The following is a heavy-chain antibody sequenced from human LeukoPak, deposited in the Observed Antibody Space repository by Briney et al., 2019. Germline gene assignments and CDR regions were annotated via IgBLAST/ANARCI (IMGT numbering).Heavy chain of an antibody. V-gene: IGHV3-7*01. J-gene: IGHJ6*03. CDR2: IKEDGTEK. CDR3: AREGASSGSYYVPTRPKVYMDV. Sequence: PGGSLRLSCAASGFTFSDFWMTWVRQAPGKGLEWVANIKEDGTEKHLVDSVKGRFTISRDNTKNLLYLQMNSLRTEDTAVYYCAREGASSGSYYVPTRPKVYMDVWGKGTTVTVSS. D-gene: IGHD1-26*01. CDR1: GFTFSDFW.